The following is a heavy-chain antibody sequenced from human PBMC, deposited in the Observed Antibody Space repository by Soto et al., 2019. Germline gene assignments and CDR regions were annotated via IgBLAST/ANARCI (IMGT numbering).Heavy chain of an antibody. D-gene: IGHD6-13*01. Sequence: QVQLVQSGXEVKKXXXXXKXXXXXXXXXXXXXXXSWVRQAPGQGLEWMGWISAYNGNTDYAQKLQGRVTMTTDTSTSTAYMELRRLRSDDTAAYYRARDLRYSSTFHGYYYYYDMDVWGQGTTVTVSS. V-gene: IGHV1-18*01. CDR3: ARDLRYSSTFHGYYYYYDMDV. J-gene: IGHJ6*02. CDR2: ISAYNGNT. CDR1: XXXXXXXX.